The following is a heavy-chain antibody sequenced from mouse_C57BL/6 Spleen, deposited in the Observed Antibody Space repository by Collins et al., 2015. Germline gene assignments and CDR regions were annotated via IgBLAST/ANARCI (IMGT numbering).Heavy chain of an antibody. D-gene: IGHD2-4*01. CDR1: GYSITSDYA. Sequence: DVQLQESGPGLVKPSQSLSLTCTVTGYSITSDYAWNWIRQFPGNKLEWMGYISYSGSTSYNPSLKSRISITRDTSKNQFFLQLNSVTTEDTATYYCARSAPYYDYGYAMDYRGQGTSVTVSS. CDR2: ISYSGST. J-gene: IGHJ4*01. V-gene: IGHV3-2*02. CDR3: ARSAPYYDYGYAMDY.